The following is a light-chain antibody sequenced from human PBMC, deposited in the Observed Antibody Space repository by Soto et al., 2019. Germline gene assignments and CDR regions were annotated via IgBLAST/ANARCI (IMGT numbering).Light chain of an antibody. CDR3: QQYDKWPYT. Sequence: ENVLTQSPATLSVSPGKRATLSCRTSQIIVTNLAWYQQKPGQAPRLLIYGAFIRAPGFPVRFRGTGSGSEFTLTISSLQTEDGALYYCQQYDKWPYTFGEETNLDI. J-gene: IGKJ2*01. CDR2: GAF. V-gene: IGKV3-15*01. CDR1: QIIVTN.